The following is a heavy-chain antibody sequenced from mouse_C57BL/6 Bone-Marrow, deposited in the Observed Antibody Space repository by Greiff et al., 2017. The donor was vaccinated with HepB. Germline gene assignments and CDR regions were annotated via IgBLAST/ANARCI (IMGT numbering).Heavy chain of an antibody. Sequence: VQLQQSGPELVKPGASVKISCKASGYSFTSYYIHWVKQRPGQGLEWIGWIYPGSGNTKYNEKFKGKATLTADTSSSTAYMQLSSLTSEDSAVYYGARGDGNYGAMDYWGRGTSVTVSS. CDR2: IYPGSGNT. V-gene: IGHV1-66*01. CDR3: ARGDGNYGAMDY. CDR1: GYSFTSYY. D-gene: IGHD2-1*01. J-gene: IGHJ4*01.